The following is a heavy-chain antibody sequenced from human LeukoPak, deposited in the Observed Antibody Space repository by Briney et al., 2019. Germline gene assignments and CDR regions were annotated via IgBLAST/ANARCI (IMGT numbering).Heavy chain of an antibody. CDR1: GGSISSYY. V-gene: IGHV4-59*01. CDR2: IYYSGST. CDR3: GRSGEMATILSWFDP. J-gene: IGHJ5*02. D-gene: IGHD5-24*01. Sequence: KPSETLSLTCTVSGGSISSYYWSWTRQPAGKGLEWIGYIYYSGSTNYNPSLKSRVTISVDTSKNQFSLKLSSVTAADTAVYYCGRSGEMATILSWFDPWGQGTLVTVSS.